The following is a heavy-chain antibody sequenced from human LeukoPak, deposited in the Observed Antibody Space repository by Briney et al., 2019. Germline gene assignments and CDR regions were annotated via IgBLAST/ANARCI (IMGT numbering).Heavy chain of an antibody. J-gene: IGHJ6*02. CDR2: IYPGDSDT. CDR1: GYRFTNYL. Sequence: GESLKISCKGSGYRFTNYLIGWVRQMPGRGLEWMGIIYPGDSDTRYSPSFQGQVTISADKSISTAYLQWTSLKASDTAIYYCARAHDMDVWGQGTTVAVSS. CDR3: ARAHDMDV. V-gene: IGHV5-51*01.